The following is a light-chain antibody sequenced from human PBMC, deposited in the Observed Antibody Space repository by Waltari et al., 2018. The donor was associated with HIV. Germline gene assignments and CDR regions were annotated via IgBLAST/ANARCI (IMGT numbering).Light chain of an antibody. V-gene: IGLV3-25*03. CDR1: ALPKQY. CDR2: KDS. J-gene: IGLJ2*01. Sequence: SYELTQPPSVSVSPGQTARITCSGDALPKQYAYWYQQRPGHAPVLVMSKDSERPSGIPDRFSGSSSGTTVTLTISGVQAEDEADYYCQSADSSGTWVFGGGTKLTVL. CDR3: QSADSSGTWV.